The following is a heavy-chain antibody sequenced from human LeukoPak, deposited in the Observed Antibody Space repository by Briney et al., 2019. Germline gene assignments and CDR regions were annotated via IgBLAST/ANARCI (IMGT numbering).Heavy chain of an antibody. CDR2: IIPIFGTA. Sequence: GSSVKVSCKASGGTFSSYAISWVRQAPGQGLEWMGGIIPIFGTAHYAQKLQGRVTITTDESTSTAYMELSSLRSEDTAVYYCARAPYLKTHDYGDYEVDAFDIWGQGTMVTVSS. D-gene: IGHD4-17*01. CDR1: GGTFSSYA. V-gene: IGHV1-69*05. CDR3: ARAPYLKTHDYGDYEVDAFDI. J-gene: IGHJ3*02.